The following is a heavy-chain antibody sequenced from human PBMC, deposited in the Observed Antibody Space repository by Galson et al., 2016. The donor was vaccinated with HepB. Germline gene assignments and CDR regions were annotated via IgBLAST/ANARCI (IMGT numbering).Heavy chain of an antibody. J-gene: IGHJ3*02. V-gene: IGHV3-7*03. D-gene: IGHD3-16*01. CDR2: IYQDGLRM. Sequence: SLRLSCAASGFTFSSYGMHWVRQAPGKGLEWVAHIYQDGLRMHYVDSVRGRFTHSRDNAQNSLFRQMNRLRAEDTAVYYCAGGGSGSYGALDIWGQGTMVTVSS. CDR1: GFTFSSYG. CDR3: AGGGSGSYGALDI.